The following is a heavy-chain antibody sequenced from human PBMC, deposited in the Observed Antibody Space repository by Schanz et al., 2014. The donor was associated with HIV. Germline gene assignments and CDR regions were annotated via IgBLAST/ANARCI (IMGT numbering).Heavy chain of an antibody. CDR3: AKVGRIYSTTWIDY. D-gene: IGHD2-2*01. J-gene: IGHJ4*02. Sequence: HLVESGGGLVQPGRSLRLSCAATGFTFSSYGMHWVRQAPGKGLEWVAVISYDGGNKYYGDSVKGRFTISRDNSKNTLYLQMNSLRREDTAVYYCAKVGRIYSTTWIDYWGQGTLVTVSS. CDR2: ISYDGGNK. V-gene: IGHV3-30*18. CDR1: GFTFSSYG.